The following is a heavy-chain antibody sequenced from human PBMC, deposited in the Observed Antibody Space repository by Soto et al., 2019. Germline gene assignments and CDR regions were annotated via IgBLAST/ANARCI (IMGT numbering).Heavy chain of an antibody. V-gene: IGHV1-69*01. CDR3: ANSSVGYCSGGSCLRWSDP. CDR2: IIPIFGTA. D-gene: IGHD2-15*01. Sequence: QVQLVQSGAEVKKPGSSVKVSCKASGGTFSSYAISWVRQAPGQGLEWMGGIIPIFGTANYAQKFQGRVTITADESTSTAYMELSSLRSEDTAVYYCANSSVGYCSGGSCLRWSDPWGQGTLVTVSS. CDR1: GGTFSSYA. J-gene: IGHJ5*02.